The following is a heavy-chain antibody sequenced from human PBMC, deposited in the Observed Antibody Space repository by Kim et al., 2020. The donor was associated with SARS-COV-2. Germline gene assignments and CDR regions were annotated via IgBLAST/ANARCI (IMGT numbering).Heavy chain of an antibody. V-gene: IGHV3-20*01. D-gene: IGHD2-15*01. Sequence: DFVKGRFTISRDNAKNYLYLQMNSLRPEDTALYHCAKVLRGRNYYYYGMDVWGRGTTVIVSS. J-gene: IGHJ6*02. CDR3: AKVLRGRNYYYYGMDV.